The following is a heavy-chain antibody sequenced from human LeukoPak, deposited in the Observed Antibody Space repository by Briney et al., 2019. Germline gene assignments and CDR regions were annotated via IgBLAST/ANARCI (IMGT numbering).Heavy chain of an antibody. CDR3: ARDFLGHYYGSGSYYDY. V-gene: IGHV1-69*04. J-gene: IGHJ4*02. CDR1: GGTFSSYA. D-gene: IGHD3-10*01. Sequence: ASVKVSCKASGGTFSSYAISWVRQAPGQGLEWMGRIIPILGIANYAQKFQGRVTITADKSTSTAYMELSSLRSEGTAVYYCARDFLGHYYGSGSYYDYWGQGTLVTVSS. CDR2: IIPILGIA.